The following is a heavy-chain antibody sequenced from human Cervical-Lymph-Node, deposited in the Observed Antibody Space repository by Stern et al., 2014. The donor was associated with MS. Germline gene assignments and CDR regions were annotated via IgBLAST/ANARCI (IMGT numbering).Heavy chain of an antibody. D-gene: IGHD3-16*01. Sequence: QVQLVQSGPGLVKPSQTLSLTCSVSGDTISSGGYYWSWIRQHPGKGLEWIGYIYYTGSPYYNPSLKSRITISVHTSKNQFSLNLSSVTAADTAVYCCARVEGGARTDYWGQGTLVTVSS. CDR2: IYYTGSP. CDR1: GDTISSGGYY. J-gene: IGHJ4*02. V-gene: IGHV4-31*03. CDR3: ARVEGGARTDY.